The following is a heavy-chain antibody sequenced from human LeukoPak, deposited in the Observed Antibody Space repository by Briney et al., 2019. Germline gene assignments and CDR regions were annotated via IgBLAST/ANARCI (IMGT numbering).Heavy chain of an antibody. J-gene: IGHJ4*02. CDR2: IYYSGST. V-gene: IGHV4-59*01. Sequence: KPSETLSLTCTLSGGSISTYYWSWVRQPPGKGLEWIGYIYYSGSTNYTPSLKSRVTISVDTSKNQFSLKLSSVTAADTAVYYCARVGLGYDPWAFDYWGQGTLVTVSS. D-gene: IGHD5-12*01. CDR1: GGSISTYY. CDR3: ARVGLGYDPWAFDY.